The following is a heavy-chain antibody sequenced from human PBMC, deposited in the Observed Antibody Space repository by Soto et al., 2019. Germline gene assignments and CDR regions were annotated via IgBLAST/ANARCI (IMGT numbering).Heavy chain of an antibody. J-gene: IGHJ5*02. CDR2: IYYSGST. CDR3: ARHPSDFWFDP. V-gene: IGHV4-39*01. D-gene: IGHD2-21*02. Sequence: QLQLQESGPGLVNPSETLSLTCTVSGGSISSSSYFWGWIRQPPGKGLEWIGSIYYSGSTYYNPSLKSRVTISVDTSENQFSLKLSSVTAADTAVYYCARHPSDFWFDPWGQGTLVTVSS. CDR1: GGSISSSSYF.